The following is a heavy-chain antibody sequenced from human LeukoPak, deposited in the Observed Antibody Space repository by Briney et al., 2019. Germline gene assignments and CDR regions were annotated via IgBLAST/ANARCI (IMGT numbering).Heavy chain of an antibody. CDR1: GFTFSSYE. CDR2: IKQDGSEK. V-gene: IGHV3-7*01. D-gene: IGHD6-13*01. Sequence: PGGSLRLSCAAPGFTFSSYEMNWVRQAPGKRLEWVANIKQDGSEKYYIDSVKGRFTISRDNAKMSLDLQMNSLRAEDTALYYCATTGHSSSWYYFDYWGRGTLVTVSS. CDR3: ATTGHSSSWYYFDY. J-gene: IGHJ4*02.